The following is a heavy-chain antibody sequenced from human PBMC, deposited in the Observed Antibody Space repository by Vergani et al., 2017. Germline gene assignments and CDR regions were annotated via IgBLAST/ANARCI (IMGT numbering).Heavy chain of an antibody. J-gene: IGHJ4*02. CDR2: ISSNGGST. D-gene: IGHD3-10*01. CDR1: GFTFSSYA. V-gene: IGHV3-64D*06. CDR3: VKELKGGVLWFGESNGGLDY. Sequence: EVQLLESGGGLVQPGGSLRLSCAASGFTFSSYAMSWVRQAPGKGLEYVSAISSNGGSTYYADSVKGRFTISRDNSKNTLYLQMSSLRAEDTAVYYCVKELKGGVLWFGESNGGLDYWGQGTLVTVSS.